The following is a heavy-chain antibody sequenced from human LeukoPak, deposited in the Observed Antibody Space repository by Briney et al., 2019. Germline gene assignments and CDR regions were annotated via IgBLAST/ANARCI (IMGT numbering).Heavy chain of an antibody. CDR1: GFTFSTYS. CDR2: ISSSSSYI. D-gene: IGHD4-11*01. V-gene: IGHV3-21*06. CDR3: ARDPDYSNPE. J-gene: IGHJ4*02. Sequence: GGSLRLSCAASGFTFSTYSMNWVRQAPGKRLEWVSSISSSSSYIYYADSVTGRFTISRDNAKNSLYLQMNSLRAEDTAVYYCARDPDYSNPEWGQGTLVTVSS.